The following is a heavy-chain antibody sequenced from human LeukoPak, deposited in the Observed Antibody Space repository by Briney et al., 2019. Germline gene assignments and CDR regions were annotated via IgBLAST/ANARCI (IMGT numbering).Heavy chain of an antibody. D-gene: IGHD4-17*01. Sequence: ASVKVSCKTFGYTFTSYYIHWVRQAPGQGLEWMGIINPSGGSTSYAQKFQGRVTMTRDTSTSTVYMYLSSLRSEDTAVYYCARDSLYGVVDYWGQGTLVTDSS. CDR3: ARDSLYGVVDY. CDR2: INPSGGST. V-gene: IGHV1-46*01. CDR1: GYTFTSYY. J-gene: IGHJ4*02.